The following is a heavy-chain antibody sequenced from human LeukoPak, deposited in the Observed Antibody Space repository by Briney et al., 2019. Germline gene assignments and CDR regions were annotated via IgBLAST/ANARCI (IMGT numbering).Heavy chain of an antibody. V-gene: IGHV3-33*01. D-gene: IGHD3-22*01. J-gene: IGHJ4*02. Sequence: GGSLRLSCAASGFTFSSYGMHWVRQAPGKGLEWVAVIWYDGSNKYYADSVKGRFTISRDNSKNTLYLQMNSLRAEDTAVYYCARDKDSSGWFDYWGQGTLVTVSS. CDR3: ARDKDSSGWFDY. CDR1: GFTFSSYG. CDR2: IWYDGSNK.